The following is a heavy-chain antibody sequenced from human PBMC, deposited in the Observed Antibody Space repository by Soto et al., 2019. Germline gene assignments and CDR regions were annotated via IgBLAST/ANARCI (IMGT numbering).Heavy chain of an antibody. D-gene: IGHD5-18*01. Sequence: SLRLSCAASGFTFSTYGMHWVRQAPGKGLEWVALIWHDGSKKYFADSVRGRFTISRDNSKNTHYLQMNSLRAEDTAVYYCARDLDTALGYYYYYGMDVWGQGTTVTVSS. CDR3: ARDLDTALGYYYYYGMDV. CDR1: GFTFSTYG. J-gene: IGHJ6*02. V-gene: IGHV3-33*01. CDR2: IWHDGSKK.